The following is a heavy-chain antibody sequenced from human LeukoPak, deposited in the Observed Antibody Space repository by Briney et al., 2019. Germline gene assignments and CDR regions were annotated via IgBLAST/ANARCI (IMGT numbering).Heavy chain of an antibody. Sequence: SETLSPTCTVSGGSISSYYWSWIRQPAGKGLEWIGRIYTSGSTNYNPSLKSRVTMSVDTSKNQFSLKLSSVTAADTAVYYCARDRDFGYYYYYMDVWGKGTTVTVSS. CDR3: ARDRDFGYYYYYMDV. D-gene: IGHD3-10*01. CDR2: IYTSGST. CDR1: GGSISSYY. J-gene: IGHJ6*03. V-gene: IGHV4-4*07.